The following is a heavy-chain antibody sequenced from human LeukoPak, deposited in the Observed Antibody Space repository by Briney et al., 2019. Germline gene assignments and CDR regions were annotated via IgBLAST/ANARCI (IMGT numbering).Heavy chain of an antibody. V-gene: IGHV3-7*01. D-gene: IGHD2-2*01. CDR1: GFTFSSYW. J-gene: IGHJ4*02. Sequence: PGGSLRLSCAASGFTFSSYWMSWVRQAPGKGLEWVANIKQDGSEKYYVDSVKGRFTISRDNAKNSLYLQMNSLRAEDTAVYYCARDSYCSSTSCYVSPIDYWGQGTLVTVSS. CDR2: IKQDGSEK. CDR3: ARDSYCSSTSCYVSPIDY.